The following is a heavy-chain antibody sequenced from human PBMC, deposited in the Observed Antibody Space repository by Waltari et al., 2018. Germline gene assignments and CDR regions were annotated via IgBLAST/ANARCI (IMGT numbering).Heavy chain of an antibody. D-gene: IGHD2-15*01. J-gene: IGHJ6*04. CDR1: GYTFTGYY. V-gene: IGHV1-2*02. Sequence: QVQLVQSGAEVKKHGASVKVSCKASGYTFTGYYMHWARQAPGQGLEWMGWINPNSGGTNYAQKFQGRVTMTRDTSISTAYMELSRLRSDDTAVYYCARAHPCSGGSCYAPMDVWGKGTTVTVSS. CDR2: INPNSGGT. CDR3: ARAHPCSGGSCYAPMDV.